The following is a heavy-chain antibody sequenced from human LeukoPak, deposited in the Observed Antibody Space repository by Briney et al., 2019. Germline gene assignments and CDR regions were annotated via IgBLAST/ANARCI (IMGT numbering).Heavy chain of an antibody. D-gene: IGHD3-10*01. CDR1: GGSFSGYY. J-gene: IGHJ4*02. Sequence: SETLSLTCAVYGGSFSGYYWSWIRQPPGKGRDWIGEINHSGSTNYNPSLKSRVTISVDTSKNQFSLELSSVTAADTAVYYCARATALSGTYYYGSGSYVDYWGQGTLVTVSS. CDR3: ARATALSGTYYYGSGSYVDY. CDR2: INHSGST. V-gene: IGHV4-34*01.